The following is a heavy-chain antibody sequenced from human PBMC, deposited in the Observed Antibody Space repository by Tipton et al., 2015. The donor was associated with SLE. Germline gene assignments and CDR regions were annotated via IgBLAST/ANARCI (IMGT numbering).Heavy chain of an antibody. V-gene: IGHV4-39*07. CDR1: GDSVLSSNYY. CDR3: ARVGGYMVRGVQTYYYDYMDV. Sequence: LRLSCSVSGDSVLSSNYYWAWIRQPPGRGLEWIGSMSYIGKTDYNPSLESRVTISVETSNNQVSLKLSSVAAADTAVYYCARVGGYMVRGVQTYYYDYMDVWDKGTTVTVSS. J-gene: IGHJ6*03. D-gene: IGHD3-10*01. CDR2: MSYIGKT.